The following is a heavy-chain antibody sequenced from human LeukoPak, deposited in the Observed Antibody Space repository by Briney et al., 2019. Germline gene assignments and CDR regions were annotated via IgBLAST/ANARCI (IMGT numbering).Heavy chain of an antibody. Sequence: GGSLRLSCAASGFTFSGSWMDWVRQAPGKGLEGVANINQDGSELYYVDSAKGRFTISRDNAKNSLYLQMDSLRVEDTAMYYCTKALDFWGQGTLVTVSS. CDR3: TKALDF. V-gene: IGHV3-7*01. CDR1: GFTFSGSW. J-gene: IGHJ4*02. CDR2: INQDGSEL.